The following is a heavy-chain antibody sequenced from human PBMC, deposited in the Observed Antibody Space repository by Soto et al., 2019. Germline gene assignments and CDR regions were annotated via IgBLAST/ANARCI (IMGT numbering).Heavy chain of an antibody. D-gene: IGHD2-15*01. CDR2: IYHSGST. J-gene: IGHJ5*02. Sequence: ASETLSLTCAVSGGSISSGGYSWSWIRQPPGKGLEWIGYIYHSGSTYYNPSLKSRVTISVDRSKNQFSLKLSSVTAADTAVYYCARRFSGGSFEDWFDPWGQGTLVTVSS. CDR1: GGSISSGGYS. CDR3: ARRFSGGSFEDWFDP. V-gene: IGHV4-30-2*01.